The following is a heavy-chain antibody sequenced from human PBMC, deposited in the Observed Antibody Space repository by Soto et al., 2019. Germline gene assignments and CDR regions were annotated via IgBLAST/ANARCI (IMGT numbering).Heavy chain of an antibody. CDR2: IDGDGSNI. J-gene: IGHJ4*02. CDR3: VRNRHGDD. Sequence: EVQLVESGGGLVQPGGSLRLSCAASGFSFSNNWMHWVRQAPGKGLVWVARIDGDGSNIGYSASVRGRFTISRDNAKSTLYLQMNSLRGDDTALYYCVRNRHGDDWGQGTLVTVSP. V-gene: IGHV3-74*01. CDR1: GFSFSNNW.